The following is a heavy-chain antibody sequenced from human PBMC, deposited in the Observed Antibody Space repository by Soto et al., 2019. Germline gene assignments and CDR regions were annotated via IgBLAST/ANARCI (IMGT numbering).Heavy chain of an antibody. CDR2: IHGDASGT. Sequence: GGSLRLSCAASGFSFRNYAMSWVRQAPGKGLEWDSGIHGDASGTFYIDSVKGRFTMSRDNSNHYLQMNSLRADDTATSYCAQDSLSTNSVWYPFDVWGQGTVVTVSS. CDR1: GFSFRNYA. D-gene: IGHD2-8*01. CDR3: AQDSLSTNSVWYPFDV. J-gene: IGHJ3*01. V-gene: IGHV3-23*01.